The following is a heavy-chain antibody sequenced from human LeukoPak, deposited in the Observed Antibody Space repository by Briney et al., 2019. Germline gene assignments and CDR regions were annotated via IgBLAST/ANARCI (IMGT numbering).Heavy chain of an antibody. V-gene: IGHV4-38-2*02. CDR1: GYSISSDYY. Sequence: SETLSLTCTVSGYSISSDYYWGWIRQPPGKGLEWIGSIYHSGSTYYNPSLKSRLTISVDTSKNQLSLRLSSVTAADTAVYYCARGENGWLQYYFDYWGQGTLVTVSS. J-gene: IGHJ4*02. CDR2: IYHSGST. D-gene: IGHD5-12*01. CDR3: ARGENGWLQYYFDY.